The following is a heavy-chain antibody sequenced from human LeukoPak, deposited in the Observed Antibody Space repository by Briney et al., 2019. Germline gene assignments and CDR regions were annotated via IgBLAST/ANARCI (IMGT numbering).Heavy chain of an antibody. Sequence: GASVKVSCKASGYTFTSYAMNWVRQAPGQGLEWMGWINTNTGNPTYAQGFTGRFVFSLDTSVSTAYLQISSLKAEDTAVYYCAKDGAGSQSYCSSTSCYVDSWGQGTLVTVSS. D-gene: IGHD2-2*01. CDR1: GYTFTSYA. J-gene: IGHJ4*02. CDR3: AKDGAGSQSYCSSTSCYVDS. V-gene: IGHV7-4-1*02. CDR2: INTNTGNP.